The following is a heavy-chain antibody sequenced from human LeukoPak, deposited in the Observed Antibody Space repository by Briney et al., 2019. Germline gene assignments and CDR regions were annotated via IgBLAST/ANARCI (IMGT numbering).Heavy chain of an antibody. J-gene: IGHJ4*02. CDR2: IIPILGIA. CDR3: ARDNNALPFDY. CDR1: GGTFSSYA. V-gene: IGHV1-69*04. D-gene: IGHD2-2*01. Sequence: SVKVSCKASGGTFSSYAISWVRQAPGQGLEWMGRIIPILGIANYAQKFQGRVTITADKSTSTAYMELSSLRSEDTAVYYCARDNNALPFDYWGQGTLVTVSS.